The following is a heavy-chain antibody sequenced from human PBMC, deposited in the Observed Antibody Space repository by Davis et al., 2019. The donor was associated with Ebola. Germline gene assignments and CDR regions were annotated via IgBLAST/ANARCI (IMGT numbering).Heavy chain of an antibody. D-gene: IGHD4-17*01. CDR3: ASDYGDYGEGHFDY. CDR1: GYTFTSYA. J-gene: IGHJ4*02. Sequence: ASVMVSCKASGYTFTSYAMHWVRQAPGQRLEWMGWISAGNGNTKYSQKFQGRVTITRDTSASTAYMELSSLRSEDTAVYYCASDYGDYGEGHFDYWGQGTLVTVSS. V-gene: IGHV1-3*01. CDR2: ISAGNGNT.